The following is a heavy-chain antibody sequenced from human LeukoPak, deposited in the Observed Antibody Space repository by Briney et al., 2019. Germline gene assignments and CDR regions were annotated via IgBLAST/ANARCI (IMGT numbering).Heavy chain of an antibody. Sequence: ASVKVSCTASGGTFSSYAISWVRQAPGQGLEWMGGIIPIFGTANYAQKFQGRVTITADESTSTAYMELSSLRSEGTAVYYCARQYCTNGVCYTPGFDYWGQGTLVTVSS. D-gene: IGHD2-8*01. CDR2: IIPIFGTA. CDR1: GGTFSSYA. J-gene: IGHJ4*02. V-gene: IGHV1-69*13. CDR3: ARQYCTNGVCYTPGFDY.